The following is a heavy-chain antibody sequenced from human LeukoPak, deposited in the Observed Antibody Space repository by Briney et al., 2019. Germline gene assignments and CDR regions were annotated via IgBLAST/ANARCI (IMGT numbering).Heavy chain of an antibody. D-gene: IGHD2-15*01. CDR3: ARENEGVVVVAATSYYYYYMDV. Sequence: PSETLSLTCTVSGGSISSSSYYWGWIRQPPGKGLEWIGEIYHSGSTNYNPSLKSRVTISVDKSKNQFSLKLSSVTAADTAVYYCARENEGVVVVAATSYYYYYMDVWGKGTTVTVSS. V-gene: IGHV4-39*07. J-gene: IGHJ6*03. CDR2: IYHSGST. CDR1: GGSISSSSYY.